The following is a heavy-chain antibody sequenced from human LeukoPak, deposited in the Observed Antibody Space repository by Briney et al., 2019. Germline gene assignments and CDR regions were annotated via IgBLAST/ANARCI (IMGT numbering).Heavy chain of an antibody. CDR3: ARDEGYSSSSDY. V-gene: IGHV3-48*04. D-gene: IGHD6-6*01. J-gene: IGHJ4*02. Sequence: GGSLRLSWAASGFTFSSYSMNWVRQAPGKGLEWVSYISSSSTIYYADSVKGRFTISRDNAKNSLYLQMNSLRAEDTAVYYCARDEGYSSSSDYWGQGTLVTVSS. CDR2: ISSSSTI. CDR1: GFTFSSYS.